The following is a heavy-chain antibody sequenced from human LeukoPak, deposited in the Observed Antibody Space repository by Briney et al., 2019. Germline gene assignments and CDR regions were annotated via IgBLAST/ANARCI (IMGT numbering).Heavy chain of an antibody. Sequence: NPSETLSLTCTVSGGSISSSSYYWGWIRQPPGKGLEWIGSIYYSGSTYYNPSLKSRVTISVDTSKNQFSLKLSSVTAADTAVYYCARDGGSYYSVYFDYWGQGTLVTVSS. J-gene: IGHJ4*02. V-gene: IGHV4-39*02. CDR3: ARDGGSYYSVYFDY. D-gene: IGHD1-26*01. CDR2: IYYSGST. CDR1: GGSISSSSYY.